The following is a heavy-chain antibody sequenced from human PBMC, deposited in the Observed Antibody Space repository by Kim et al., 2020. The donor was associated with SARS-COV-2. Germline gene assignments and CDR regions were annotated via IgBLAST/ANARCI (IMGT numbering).Heavy chain of an antibody. V-gene: IGHV3-30*07. J-gene: IGHJ6*03. Sequence: SGKGRFTISRDNSKNTLYLQMNSLRAEDTAVYYCARDPGTPLYYYYMDVWGKGTTVTVSS. D-gene: IGHD1-1*01. CDR3: ARDPGTPLYYYYMDV.